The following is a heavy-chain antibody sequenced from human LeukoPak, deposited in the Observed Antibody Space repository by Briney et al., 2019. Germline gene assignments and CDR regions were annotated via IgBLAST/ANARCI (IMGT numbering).Heavy chain of an antibody. V-gene: IGHV4-39*01. J-gene: IGHJ5*02. CDR1: GGSISSSSYY. CDR3: ASEYYDILTGYYAPP. CDR2: IYYSGST. Sequence: SETLSLTCTVSGGSISSSSYYWGWIRQPPGKGLVWIGSIYYSGSTYYNPSLKSRVTISVDTSKNQFSLKLSSVTAADTAVYYCASEYYDILTGYYAPPWGQGTLVTVSS. D-gene: IGHD3-9*01.